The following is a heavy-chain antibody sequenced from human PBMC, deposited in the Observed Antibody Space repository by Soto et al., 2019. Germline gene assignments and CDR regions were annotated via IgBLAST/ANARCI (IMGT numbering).Heavy chain of an antibody. CDR2: ISYDGSNK. D-gene: IGHD1-26*01. Sequence: QVQLVESGGGVVQPGRSLRLSCAASGFTFSSYGMHWVRQAPGKGLAWVAVISYDGSNKHYADSVKGRFAISRDNPKNTLYLQMNILRAEDTAVYYCAGSPYIVSYLAYFDYWGQGTLVTVTS. CDR1: GFTFSSYG. J-gene: IGHJ4*02. V-gene: IGHV3-30*03. CDR3: AGSPYIVSYLAYFDY.